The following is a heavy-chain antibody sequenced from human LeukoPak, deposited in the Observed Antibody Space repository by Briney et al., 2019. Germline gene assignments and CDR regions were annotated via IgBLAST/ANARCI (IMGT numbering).Heavy chain of an antibody. CDR3: ARTLVVINDAFDI. V-gene: IGHV1-2*02. J-gene: IGHJ3*02. D-gene: IGHD3-22*01. CDR1: GYTLTELS. Sequence: ASVKVSCKVSGYTLTELSIHWVRQAPGQGLEWMGWINPNSGDTNYAQKFQGRVSMTGDTSISTAYMELSRLRSDDTAVYYCARTLVVINDAFDIWGQGTMVTVSS. CDR2: INPNSGDT.